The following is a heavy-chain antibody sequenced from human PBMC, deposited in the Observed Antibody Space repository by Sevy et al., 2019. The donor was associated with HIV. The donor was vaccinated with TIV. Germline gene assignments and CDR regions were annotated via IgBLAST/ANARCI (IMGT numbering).Heavy chain of an antibody. CDR2: IYYSGST. CDR1: GGSISSYY. CDR3: ARSGIAARPSYYYYMDV. V-gene: IGHV4-59*08. D-gene: IGHD6-6*01. Sequence: SETLSLTCTVSGGSISSYYWSWIRQPPGKGLEWIGYIYYSGSTNYNPSLKSRVTISVDTSENQFSLKLSSVTAADTAVYYCARSGIAARPSYYYYMDVWGKGTTVTVSS. J-gene: IGHJ6*03.